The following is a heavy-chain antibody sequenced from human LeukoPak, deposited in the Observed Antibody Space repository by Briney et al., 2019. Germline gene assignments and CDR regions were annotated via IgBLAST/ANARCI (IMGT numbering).Heavy chain of an antibody. Sequence: GGSLRLSCAASAFTFSDYSMNWVRQAPGKGLEWISDISGRSSTIYYADSVRGRFTISRDNAKNSMYLQMNSLRAEDTAVYYCARDRLTSGSYFFDYWGQGTLVTVSS. CDR3: ARDRLTSGSYFFDY. CDR2: ISGRSSTI. J-gene: IGHJ4*02. D-gene: IGHD1-26*01. CDR1: AFTFSDYS. V-gene: IGHV3-48*01.